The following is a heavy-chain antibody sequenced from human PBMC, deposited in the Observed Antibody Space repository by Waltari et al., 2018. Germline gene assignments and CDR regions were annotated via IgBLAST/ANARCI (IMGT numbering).Heavy chain of an antibody. CDR2: ITGDGGKI. Sequence: EVPLVESGGVVVQPGRSLRLPCPVSGLSFDDYTMHGVRHAPGKSLAWVALITGDGGKISYAYSVKCRFSISRDSSKDSLYLQMNSRRNEDTGLNYCAKEVRTSSHVDYWGQGTVVAVSS. V-gene: IGHV3-43*01. J-gene: IGHJ4*02. CDR3: AKEVRTSSHVDY. D-gene: IGHD1-1*01. CDR1: GLSFDDYT.